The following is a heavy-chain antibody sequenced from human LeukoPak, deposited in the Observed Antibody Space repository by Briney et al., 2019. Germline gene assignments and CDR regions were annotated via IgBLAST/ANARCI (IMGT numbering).Heavy chain of an antibody. D-gene: IGHD2-2*01. J-gene: IGHJ4*02. Sequence: PGGSLRLSCAASGFTFSSYGMHWVRQAPGKGLEWVAFIRYDGSNKYYADSVKGRFTISRDNSKNTLYLQMNSLRAEDTAVYYCAKFLGYCSSTSYYAHDYWGQGTLVTVSS. CDR1: GFTFSSYG. CDR3: AKFLGYCSSTSYYAHDY. V-gene: IGHV3-30*02. CDR2: IRYDGSNK.